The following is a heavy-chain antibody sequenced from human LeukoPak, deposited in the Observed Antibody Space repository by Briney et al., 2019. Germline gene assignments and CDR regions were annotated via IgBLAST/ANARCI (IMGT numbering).Heavy chain of an antibody. J-gene: IGHJ4*02. V-gene: IGHV4-61*01. CDR2: IYYNENT. CDR1: GVSVSSGTYY. CDR3: ARVCSGTSCNGTPFDY. D-gene: IGHD2-2*01. Sequence: KPSETLSLTCTVSGVSVSSGTYYWSWIRQPPGKGLEWIGYIYYNENTNYNPSLKSRVTISVDTSKNQFSLKLSSVTAADTAMYFCARVCSGTSCNGTPFDYWGQGTRVTVSS.